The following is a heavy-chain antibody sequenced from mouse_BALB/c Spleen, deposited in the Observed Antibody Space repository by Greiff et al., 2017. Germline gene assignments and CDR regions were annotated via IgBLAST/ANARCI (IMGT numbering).Heavy chain of an antibody. CDR2: ISSGGSYT. CDR3: ARAAYYRYDGRYYFDY. D-gene: IGHD2-14*01. V-gene: IGHV5-9-4*01. CDR1: GFTFSSYA. Sequence: EVMLVESGGGLVKPGGSLKLSCAASGFTFSSYAMSWVRQSPEKRLEWVAEISSGGSYTYYPDTVTGRFTISRDNAKNTLYLEMSSLRSEDTAMYYCARAAYYRYDGRYYFDYWGQGTTLTVSA. J-gene: IGHJ2*01.